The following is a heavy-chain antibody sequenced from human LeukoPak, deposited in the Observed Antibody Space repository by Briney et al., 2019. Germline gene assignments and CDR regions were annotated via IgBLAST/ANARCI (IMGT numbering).Heavy chain of an antibody. CDR2: IYNSGST. J-gene: IGHJ4*02. Sequence: SQTLSLTCTVSGGSISRGSYYWNWIRQPAGKGLEWMGRIYNSGSTNYNPSLKSRVTISTDMSKNQFSLKLTSVTAADTAVYYCARQTFGVLYFDSWGQGTLAIVSS. V-gene: IGHV4-61*02. CDR3: ARQTFGVLYFDS. D-gene: IGHD3-10*01. CDR1: GGSISRGSYY.